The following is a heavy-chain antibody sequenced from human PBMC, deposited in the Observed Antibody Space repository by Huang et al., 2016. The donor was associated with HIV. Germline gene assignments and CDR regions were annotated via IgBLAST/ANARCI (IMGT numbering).Heavy chain of an antibody. CDR2: ITDAGHT. Sequence: EVQLLESGGGLLQPGGSLRLSCAASGFTFSSYAMTWVRPTPGKGLEWVSTITDAGHTYYADAGKGRFTISRDNSKNTLYIQRNSRRAEDTALYYCAKQAPYGTTWYGGSDYWGQGTLVTVSS. D-gene: IGHD6-13*01. J-gene: IGHJ4*02. CDR3: AKQAPYGTTWYGGSDY. CDR1: GFTFSSYA. V-gene: IGHV3-23*01.